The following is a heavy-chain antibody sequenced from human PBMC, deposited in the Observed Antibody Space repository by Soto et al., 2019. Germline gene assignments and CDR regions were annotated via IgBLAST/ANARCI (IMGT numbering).Heavy chain of an antibody. CDR3: ARAPPRSYSSSWYGDFDY. CDR2: ISAYNGNT. J-gene: IGHJ4*02. V-gene: IGHV1-18*01. Sequence: ASVKVSCKASGYTFTSYGISWVRQAPGQGLEWMGWISAYNGNTNYAQKLQGRVTMTTDTSTSTAYMELRSLRSDDTAVYYCARAPPRSYSSSWYGDFDYWGQGTLVTVSS. D-gene: IGHD6-13*01. CDR1: GYTFTSYG.